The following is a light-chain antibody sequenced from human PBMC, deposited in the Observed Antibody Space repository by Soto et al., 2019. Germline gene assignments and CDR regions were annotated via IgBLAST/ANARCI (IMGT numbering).Light chain of an antibody. V-gene: IGLV2-23*02. Sequence: QSVLTQPASVSRSPGQSIPISCTGTSSDVGSYNLVSWYQQHPGKAPKLIIYEVSKRPSGVSNRFSGSKSGNTASLTISGLQAEDEADYYCCSYAGNSFYVIGTGTKVTVL. CDR1: SSDVGSYNL. J-gene: IGLJ1*01. CDR2: EVS. CDR3: CSYAGNSFYV.